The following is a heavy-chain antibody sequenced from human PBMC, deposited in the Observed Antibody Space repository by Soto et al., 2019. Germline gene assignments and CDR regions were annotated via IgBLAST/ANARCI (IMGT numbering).Heavy chain of an antibody. CDR2: INHSGSA. V-gene: IGHV4-34*01. J-gene: IGHJ4*02. Sequence: PSETLSLTCAVYGGSFSGYYWSWIRQPPGKGLEWIGEINHSGSANYNPSLKSRVTISVDTSKNQFSLKLSSVTAADTAVYYCARVTGPDYWGQGTLVTVSS. CDR3: ARVTGPDY. CDR1: GGSFSGYY.